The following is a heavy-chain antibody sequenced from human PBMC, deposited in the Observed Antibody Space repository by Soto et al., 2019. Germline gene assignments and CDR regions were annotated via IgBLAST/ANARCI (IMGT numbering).Heavy chain of an antibody. V-gene: IGHV1-69*01. CDR2: IFPMYGTP. Sequence: QVLLVQSGAEVEKPGSSVKVSCKASGGAFRRYAISWVRQAPGQGLAGVGGIFPMYGTPVYAQKLQGRVRLTADEATTTAYMELSGLRYEDTAFYYCARDDEYQILEFAALEIWGQGTMVTVSS. J-gene: IGHJ3*02. CDR1: GGAFRRYA. CDR3: ARDDEYQILEFAALEI. D-gene: IGHD6-6*01.